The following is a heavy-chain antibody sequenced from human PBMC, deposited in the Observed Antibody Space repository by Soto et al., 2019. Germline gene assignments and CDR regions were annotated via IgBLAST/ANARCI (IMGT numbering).Heavy chain of an antibody. Sequence: LRLSCAASGFTFSSYSMNWVRQAPGKGLEWVSSISSSSSYIYYADSVKGRFTISRDNAKNSLYLQMNSLRAEDTAVYYCARDEYSSSSVDWLDPWGQGTLVTVSS. J-gene: IGHJ5*02. CDR2: ISSSSSYI. V-gene: IGHV3-21*01. D-gene: IGHD6-6*01. CDR1: GFTFSSYS. CDR3: ARDEYSSSSVDWLDP.